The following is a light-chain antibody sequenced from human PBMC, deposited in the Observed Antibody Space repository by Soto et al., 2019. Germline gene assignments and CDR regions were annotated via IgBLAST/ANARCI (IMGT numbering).Light chain of an antibody. V-gene: IGLV2-23*01. Sequence: QSALAQPASVSGSPGQSITISCTGASGYVGTYSLGSWYQQHPGKAPKVVIYEGHKRPSGVPDRFSGSTSVNTASLTISGLQTDDEADYYCCLYVGATTYVFGTGTKVTV. J-gene: IGLJ1*01. CDR3: CLYVGATTYV. CDR2: EGH. CDR1: SGYVGTYSL.